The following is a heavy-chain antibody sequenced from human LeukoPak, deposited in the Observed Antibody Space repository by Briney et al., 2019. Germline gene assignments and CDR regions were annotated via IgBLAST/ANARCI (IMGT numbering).Heavy chain of an antibody. J-gene: IGHJ4*02. Sequence: SQTLSLTCTVSGGSLSSGDYYWSWIRQPPGKGLEWIGYIYYSGSTYYNPSLKSRVTISVDTSKNQFSLKLSSVTAADTAVYYCARAKLRYYFDYWGQGTLVTVSS. CDR2: IYYSGST. CDR3: ARAKLRYYFDY. D-gene: IGHD4-17*01. CDR1: GGSLSSGDYY. V-gene: IGHV4-30-4*08.